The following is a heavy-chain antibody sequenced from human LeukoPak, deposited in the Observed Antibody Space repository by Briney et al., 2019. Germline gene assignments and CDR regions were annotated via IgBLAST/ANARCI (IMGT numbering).Heavy chain of an antibody. CDR1: GFTFSSYW. CDR2: IKSDGSST. CDR3: ARGGAAAGIHNCFDP. J-gene: IGHJ5*02. V-gene: IGHV3-74*01. D-gene: IGHD6-13*01. Sequence: GGTLRLSCAASGFTFSSYWMHWLRHAPGKGLVWVSRIKSDGSSTTYADSVKGRFTISRDNAKNTLYLQMNSLRAEDTAVYYCARGGAAAGIHNCFDPWGQGTLVTVSS.